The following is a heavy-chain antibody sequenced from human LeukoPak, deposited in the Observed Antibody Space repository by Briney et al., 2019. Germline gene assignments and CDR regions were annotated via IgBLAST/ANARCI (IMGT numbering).Heavy chain of an antibody. J-gene: IGHJ6*02. D-gene: IGHD6-13*01. V-gene: IGHV3-21*01. CDR3: ARDKGWQLVYYGMDV. CDR1: GFTFSSYS. Sequence: GGPLRLSCAASGFTFSSYSMNWVRQAPGKGLEWVSSISSSSSYIYYADSVKGRFTISRDNAKNSLYLQMNSLRAEDTAVYYCARDKGWQLVYYGMDVWGQGTTVTVSS. CDR2: ISSSSSYI.